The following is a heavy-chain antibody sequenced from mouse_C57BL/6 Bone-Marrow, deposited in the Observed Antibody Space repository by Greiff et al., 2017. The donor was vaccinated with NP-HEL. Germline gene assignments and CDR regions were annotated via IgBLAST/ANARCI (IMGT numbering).Heavy chain of an antibody. CDR1: GFNIKDDY. D-gene: IGHD3-2*02. CDR2: IDPENGDT. Sequence: EVQLQQSGAELVRPGASVKLSCTASGFNIKDDYMHWVKQRPEQGLEWIGWIDPENGDTEYASKFQGKATITADTSSNTAYLQLSSLTSEDTAVYYGTPRGDSSGYVRFAYWGQGTLVTVSA. J-gene: IGHJ3*01. V-gene: IGHV14-4*01. CDR3: TPRGDSSGYVRFAY.